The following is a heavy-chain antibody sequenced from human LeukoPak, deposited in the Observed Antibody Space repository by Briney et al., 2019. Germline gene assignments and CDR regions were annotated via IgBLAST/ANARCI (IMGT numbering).Heavy chain of an antibody. V-gene: IGHV3-23*01. CDR2: ISGSGGST. D-gene: IGHD3-22*01. CDR1: GFTFSSYG. CDR3: AKTPYDSSGYYFASYYFDY. J-gene: IGHJ4*02. Sequence: PGGSLRLSCAASGFTFSSYGMSWVRQAPGKGLEWVSAISGSGGSTYYADSVKGRFTISRDNSKNTLYLQMNSLRAEDTAVYYCAKTPYDSSGYYFASYYFDYWGQGTLVTVSS.